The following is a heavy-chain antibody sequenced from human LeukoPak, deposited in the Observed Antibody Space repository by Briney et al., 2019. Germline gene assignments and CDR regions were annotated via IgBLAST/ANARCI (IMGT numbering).Heavy chain of an antibody. V-gene: IGHV3-53*01. Sequence: GGSLRLSCAASGFTFSDYYMSWIRQAPGKGLEFISVIYSGGSTDYADSVKGRLTISRDNSKNTLYLQMNSLRAEDTAVYYCARVVDHDYGDYYLDYWGQGTLVTVSS. D-gene: IGHD4-17*01. CDR1: GFTFSDYY. CDR2: IYSGGST. CDR3: ARVVDHDYGDYYLDY. J-gene: IGHJ4*02.